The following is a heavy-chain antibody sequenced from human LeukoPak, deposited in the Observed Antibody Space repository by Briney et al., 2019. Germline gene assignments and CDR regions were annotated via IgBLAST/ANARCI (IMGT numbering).Heavy chain of an antibody. CDR1: GFTFSSYA. D-gene: IGHD2-21*02. CDR3: VRDRDWSFDY. J-gene: IGHJ4*02. Sequence: GGSLRLSCAASGFTFSSYAMSWVRQAPGKGLEWVSSISSSSSYIYYADSVKGRFTISRDNAKNSVYLQMSSLRDEDTAVYYCVRDRDWSFDYWGQGTLVTVSS. CDR2: ISSSSSYI. V-gene: IGHV3-21*06.